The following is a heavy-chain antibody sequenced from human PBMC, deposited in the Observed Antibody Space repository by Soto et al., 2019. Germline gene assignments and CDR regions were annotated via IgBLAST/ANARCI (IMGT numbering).Heavy chain of an antibody. CDR1: GGTFSSYA. V-gene: IGHV1-69*13. D-gene: IGHD2-2*01. J-gene: IGHJ6*02. Sequence: SVKVSCKASGGTFSSYAISWVLQAPGQGLEWMGGIIPIFGTANYAQKFQGRVTITADESTSTAYMELSSLRSEDTAVYYCARVGPYCSSTSCPGGMDVWGQGTTVTVSS. CDR3: ARVGPYCSSTSCPGGMDV. CDR2: IIPIFGTA.